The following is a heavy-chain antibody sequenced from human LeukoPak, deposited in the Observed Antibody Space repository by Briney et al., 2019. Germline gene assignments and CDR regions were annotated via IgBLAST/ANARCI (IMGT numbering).Heavy chain of an antibody. CDR1: GFTVSSNY. D-gene: IGHD3-22*01. CDR3: ARDLRAPGLGGYYPDY. V-gene: IGHV3-66*01. CDR2: IYSGGST. Sequence: PGGSLRLSCAASGFTVSSNYMSWVRQAPGKGLEWVSVIYSGGSTYYADSVKGRFTISRDNSKNTLYLQMNSLRAEDTAVYYCARDLRAPGLGGYYPDYWGQGTLVTVSS. J-gene: IGHJ4*02.